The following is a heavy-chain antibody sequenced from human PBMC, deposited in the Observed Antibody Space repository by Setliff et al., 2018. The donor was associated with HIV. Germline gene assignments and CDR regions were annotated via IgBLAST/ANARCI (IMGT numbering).Heavy chain of an antibody. J-gene: IGHJ3*01. D-gene: IGHD1-26*01. CDR2: VNHSGHT. Sequence: PSETLSLTCAVYGESFSDYYWSWIRQAPGKGLEWIGEVNHSGHTKYHPSLKSRLTVSVNPSKKQFSMKLTSVTAADTAVYYCARRETQLWDDPFDVWGQGTMVTVS. CDR3: ARRETQLWDDPFDV. V-gene: IGHV4-34*01. CDR1: GESFSDYY.